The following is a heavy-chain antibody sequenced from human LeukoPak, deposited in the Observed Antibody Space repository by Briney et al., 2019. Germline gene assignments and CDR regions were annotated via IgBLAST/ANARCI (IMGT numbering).Heavy chain of an antibody. CDR2: IWYDGSNK. V-gene: IGHV3-33*01. CDR1: GFTFSSYG. CDR3: ARDGRGYSYGYIDY. Sequence: PGGSLRLSYAASGFTFSSYGMHWVRQAPGKGLEWVAVIWYDGSNKYYADSVKGRFTISRDNSKNTLYLQMNSLRAEDTAVYYCARDGRGYSYGYIDYWGQGTLVTVSS. J-gene: IGHJ4*02. D-gene: IGHD5-18*01.